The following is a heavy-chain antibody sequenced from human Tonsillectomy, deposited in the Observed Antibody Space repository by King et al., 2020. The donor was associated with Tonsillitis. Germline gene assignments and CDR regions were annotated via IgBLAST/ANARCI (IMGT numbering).Heavy chain of an antibody. J-gene: IGHJ5*02. CDR1: GYTFEDYY. CDR2: INPSGAAA. Sequence: VQLVESGAEVKKPGASVKISCKASGYTFEDYYIHWVRQAPGQGLEWMGMINPSGAAATYAQKFQDRVTMTRDTSTKTFYMDLGDLILEDTAVYYCGREGPGNSGYSPDRWRQGTLVSVSS. V-gene: IGHV1-46*02. D-gene: IGHD3-22*01. CDR3: GREGPGNSGYSPDR.